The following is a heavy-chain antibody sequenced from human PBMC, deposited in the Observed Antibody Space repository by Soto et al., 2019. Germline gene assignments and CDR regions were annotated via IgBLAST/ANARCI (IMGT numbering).Heavy chain of an antibody. Sequence: SETLSLTCTVSGDSFSSYYWTWIRQPPGKRLEWVAYIFHTGNTNYNPSLKRRVTISVDTSKNQFSLKLRSVTPADTAVYYCAALDGALDYWGPGTLVTVSS. D-gene: IGHD3-10*01. V-gene: IGHV4-59*01. J-gene: IGHJ4*02. CDR2: IFHTGNT. CDR1: GDSFSSYY. CDR3: AALDGALDY.